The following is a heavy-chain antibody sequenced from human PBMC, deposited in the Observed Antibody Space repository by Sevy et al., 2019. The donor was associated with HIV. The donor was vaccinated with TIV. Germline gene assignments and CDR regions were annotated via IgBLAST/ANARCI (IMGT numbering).Heavy chain of an antibody. D-gene: IGHD1-1*01. J-gene: IGHJ4*02. CDR2: ISSSSTYI. CDR1: GFTFSSYS. Sequence: GGSLRLSCAASGFTFSSYSMTWVRQAPGKGLEWVSSISSSSTYIFYADSVKGRFTISRDNAKNSLYLQMNTLRAEDSALYCYARGQNGKYDYWGQGTLVTVSS. V-gene: IGHV3-21*01. CDR3: ARGQNGKYDY.